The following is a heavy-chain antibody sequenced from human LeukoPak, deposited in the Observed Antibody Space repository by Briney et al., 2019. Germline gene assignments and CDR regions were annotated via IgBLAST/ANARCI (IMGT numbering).Heavy chain of an antibody. D-gene: IGHD3-10*01. Sequence: SGTLSLTCAVSGGSISSSNWWSWVRQPPGKGLEWIGEIYHSGSTSYNPSLKSRVTISVDKSKNQFSLKLSSVTAADTAVYYCASSYYYDSGSYLGLGYWGQGTLVTVSS. CDR3: ASSYYYDSGSYLGLGY. V-gene: IGHV4-4*02. J-gene: IGHJ4*02. CDR1: GGSISSSNW. CDR2: IYHSGST.